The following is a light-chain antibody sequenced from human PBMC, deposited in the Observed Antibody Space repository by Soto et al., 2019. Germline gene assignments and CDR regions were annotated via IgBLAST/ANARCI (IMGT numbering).Light chain of an antibody. CDR3: GVWDDRLISYN. CDR1: TSNIGSNT. J-gene: IGLJ1*01. CDR2: DHN. Sequence: QSVLAQPPSTSGTPGQRVTISCSGSTSNIGSNTVSWYQQLPGTAPKLLIYDHNQRPSGVPDRFSGSKSGSSASLAISGLQSEDEADYYCGVWDDRLISYNFGAGTKVTVL. V-gene: IGLV1-44*01.